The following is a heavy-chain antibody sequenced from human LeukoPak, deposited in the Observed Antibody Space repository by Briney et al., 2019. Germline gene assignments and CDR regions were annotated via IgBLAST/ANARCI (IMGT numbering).Heavy chain of an antibody. J-gene: IGHJ3*02. V-gene: IGHV1-46*01. CDR2: INPSGGST. Sequence: GASVKVSCKASGYTFPSYYMHWVRPAPGQGLEWIGIINPSGGSTSYAQKFQGRVTMTRDTSTSTVYMELSSLRSEDTAVYYCARDSSMVRGVISAFDIWGQGTMVTVSS. CDR3: ARDSSMVRGVISAFDI. D-gene: IGHD3-10*01. CDR1: GYTFPSYY.